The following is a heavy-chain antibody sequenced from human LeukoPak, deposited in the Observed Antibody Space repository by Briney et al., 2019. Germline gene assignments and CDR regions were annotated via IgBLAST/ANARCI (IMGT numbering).Heavy chain of an antibody. Sequence: PGGSLRLSCAATGFTFSTYWMSWVRQAPGKGLEWVANIKQDGSAKYYVDSVKGRFPISRDNAKNSLYLQMNSLRAEDTGVYYCAREGVVGATANHYDYWGQGSLVTVSS. CDR1: GFTFSTYW. D-gene: IGHD1-26*01. J-gene: IGHJ4*02. CDR2: IKQDGSAK. CDR3: AREGVVGATANHYDY. V-gene: IGHV3-7*01.